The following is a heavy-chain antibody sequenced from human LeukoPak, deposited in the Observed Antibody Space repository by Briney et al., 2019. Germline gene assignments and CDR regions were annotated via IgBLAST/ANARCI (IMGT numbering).Heavy chain of an antibody. V-gene: IGHV3-30*02. J-gene: IGHJ4*02. CDR1: GFTFSTYG. CDR3: AXXXVEPPXXXXYFDN. Sequence: PGGSLRLSCAASGFTFSTYGMHWVRQAPGKGLEWVAFIRYDGSDKFYADSXQGRFTTSRDNSRSTLYLQMNSLRPEDTAVYYXAXXXVEPPXXXXYFDNWGQGTLITVSS. CDR2: IRYDGSDK. D-gene: IGHD1-14*01.